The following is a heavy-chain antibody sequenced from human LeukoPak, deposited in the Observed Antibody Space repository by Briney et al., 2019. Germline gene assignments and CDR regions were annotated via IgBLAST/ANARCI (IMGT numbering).Heavy chain of an antibody. J-gene: IGHJ3*02. CDR2: THHRGNT. D-gene: IGHD3-9*01. CDR3: ARGGDLLRYFDWLHSADDAFDI. V-gene: IGHV4-59*12. Sequence: SEALSLTCTVSGVSINDYFWNWIRQTPGKGLEWIGYTHHRGNTNYNSSLKSRVTISVGTSKNQFSLKLSSVTAADTAVYYCARGGDLLRYFDWLHSADDAFDIWGQGTMVTVSS. CDR1: GVSINDYF.